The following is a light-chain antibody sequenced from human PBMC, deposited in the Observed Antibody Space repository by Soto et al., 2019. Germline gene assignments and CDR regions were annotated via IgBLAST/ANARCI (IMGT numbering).Light chain of an antibody. CDR2: GAS. CDR3: QQFGSSSWT. CDR1: QSVSSSS. J-gene: IGKJ1*01. Sequence: EVVLTQSPGTLSLSPGKRATLSCRASQSVSSSSLAWYQQKPGQAPRLLIYGASSRATGIPDRFSGSGSGTDFTLTINTLEPEDFAVYYCQQFGSSSWTFGQGTKVEI. V-gene: IGKV3-20*01.